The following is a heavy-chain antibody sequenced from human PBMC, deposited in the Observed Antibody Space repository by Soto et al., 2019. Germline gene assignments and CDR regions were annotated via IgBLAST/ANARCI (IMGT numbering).Heavy chain of an antibody. CDR1: GYTFTSYY. V-gene: IGHV1-46*03. J-gene: IGHJ4*02. Sequence: VASVTVSCQASGYTFTSYYMHWVRQAPGQGLEWMGIINPSGGSTSYAQKFQGRVTMTRDTSTSTVYMELSSLRSEDTAVYYCARHLFGVEPIDYWGQGTLVTVSS. D-gene: IGHD3-3*01. CDR3: ARHLFGVEPIDY. CDR2: INPSGGST.